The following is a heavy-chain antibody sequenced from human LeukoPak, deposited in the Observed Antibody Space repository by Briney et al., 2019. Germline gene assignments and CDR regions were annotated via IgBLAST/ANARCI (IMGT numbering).Heavy chain of an antibody. D-gene: IGHD3-22*01. CDR1: GGSIISHQ. J-gene: IGHJ4*02. CDR2: IHISGST. V-gene: IGHV4-4*07. Sequence: PSETLSLTCTVSGGSIISHQWSWIRQPAGQGLEWIGRIHISGSTNYNPSLKSRVTISIDKSKKQFSLNLSAVTAADTAVYYCARDYYDNSGDFPFDRWGQGTLVTVS. CDR3: ARDYYDNSGDFPFDR.